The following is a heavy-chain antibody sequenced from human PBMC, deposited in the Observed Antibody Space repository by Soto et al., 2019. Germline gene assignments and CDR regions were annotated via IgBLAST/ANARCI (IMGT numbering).Heavy chain of an antibody. CDR2: VESKTAGGTT. CDR3: TTDSRTTLPEIRFDY. J-gene: IGHJ4*02. V-gene: IGHV3-15*07. D-gene: IGHD1-26*01. Sequence: GGSLRLSCTASGFIFSNAWINWVRQAPGKGLEWVGRVESKTAGGTTDFAAPVKGRFAVSRDDSRNIVYLQMNSLKIEDTGVYYCTTDSRTTLPEIRFDYWGQGTQVTVSS. CDR1: GFIFSNAW.